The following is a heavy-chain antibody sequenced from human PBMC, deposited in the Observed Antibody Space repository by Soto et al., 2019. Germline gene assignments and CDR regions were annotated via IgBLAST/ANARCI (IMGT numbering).Heavy chain of an antibody. CDR1: GYTFTAYY. D-gene: IGHD3-3*01. V-gene: IGHV1-46*01. J-gene: IGHJ4*02. CDR2: INPSGGRT. Sequence: ASVKVSCKASGYTFTAYYMHWVRQAPGQGLEWMGIINPSGGRTTYARNFQGKVTMTSDTSTSTVYMDLSSLTSEDTAVYYCTRRPPYYDFWSEDYWGQGTLVTVSS. CDR3: TRRPPYYDFWSEDY.